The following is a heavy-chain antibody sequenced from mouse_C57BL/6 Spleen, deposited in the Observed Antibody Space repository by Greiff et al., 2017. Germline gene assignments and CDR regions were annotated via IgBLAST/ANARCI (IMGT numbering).Heavy chain of an antibody. Sequence: QVQLQQPGAELVKPGASVKMSCKASGYTFTSYWITWVKQRPGQGLEWIGDIYPGSGSTNYNEKFKSKATLTVDTSSSTAYMQLSSLTSEDSAVYYCERRDYGNYGVEFAYWGQGTLVTVSA. CDR1: GYTFTSYW. J-gene: IGHJ3*01. V-gene: IGHV1-55*01. D-gene: IGHD2-1*01. CDR2: IYPGSGST. CDR3: ERRDYGNYGVEFAY.